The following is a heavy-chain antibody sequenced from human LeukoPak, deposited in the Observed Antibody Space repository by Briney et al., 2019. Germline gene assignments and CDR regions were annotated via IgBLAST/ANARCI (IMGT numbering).Heavy chain of an antibody. D-gene: IGHD4-17*01. Sequence: PGGSLRLSCAASGFTFSTYTMNWVRQAPGKGLEWVSYISSSSSTIYYADSVKGRFTISRDNAKNTLYLQMNSLRAEDTALYYCARDLTTAVTFVDYWGQGTLVTVSS. CDR2: ISSSSSTI. V-gene: IGHV3-48*04. CDR1: GFTFSTYT. CDR3: ARDLTTAVTFVDY. J-gene: IGHJ4*02.